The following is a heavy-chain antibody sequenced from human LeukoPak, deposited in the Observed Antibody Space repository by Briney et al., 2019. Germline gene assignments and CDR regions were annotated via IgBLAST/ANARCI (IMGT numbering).Heavy chain of an antibody. CDR2: IIAYNGDT. D-gene: IGHD2-2*01. V-gene: IGHV1-18*01. J-gene: IGHJ4*02. Sequence: ASVKVSCKASGYTFTNYGISWVRQAPGQGLEWMGWIIAYNGDTKYAQRFQGRLTMTTDTSTSTADMELRSLRSDDTAVYYCARVVVVVPAAPETYYFEYWGQGTPVTASS. CDR3: ARVVVVVPAAPETYYFEY. CDR1: GYTFTNYG.